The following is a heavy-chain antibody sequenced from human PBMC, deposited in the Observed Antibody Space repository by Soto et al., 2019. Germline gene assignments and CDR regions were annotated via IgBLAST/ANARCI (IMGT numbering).Heavy chain of an antibody. CDR3: TKGGGNFDY. CDR2: IKPDGSEK. V-gene: IGHV3-7*03. CDR1: GFTFNNYW. J-gene: IGHJ4*02. Sequence: EVQLVESGGGLVQPGASLRLSCAASGFTFNNYWMSWVRQAPGKGLEWVASIKPDGSEKYYVDSVEGRFTISRDNAKNSLYLQMNNLRAEDTAVYYCTKGGGNFDYWGQETLVTVSS.